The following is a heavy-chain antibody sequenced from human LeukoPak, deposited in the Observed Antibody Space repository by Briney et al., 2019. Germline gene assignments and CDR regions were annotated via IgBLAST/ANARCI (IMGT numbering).Heavy chain of an antibody. CDR2: IYISGSGST. D-gene: IGHD6-19*01. J-gene: IGHJ6*03. V-gene: IGHV4-4*07. CDR1: GGSISTYY. CDR3: ARDKRVAVAGTYIYYYYMDV. Sequence: SETLSLTCTVSGGSISTYYWSWIRQPAGKGLEWIGRIYISGSGSTNYNPSLKSRVTMTVDTSKNQFSLKLSSVTAADTAVYYCARDKRVAVAGTYIYYYYMDVWGNGTTVTISS.